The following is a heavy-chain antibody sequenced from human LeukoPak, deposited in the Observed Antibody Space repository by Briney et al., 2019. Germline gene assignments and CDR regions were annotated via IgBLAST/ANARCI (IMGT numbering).Heavy chain of an antibody. J-gene: IGHJ4*02. V-gene: IGHV3-30*18. CDR1: GFTFSSYG. CDR2: ISYDGSNK. D-gene: IGHD1-26*01. Sequence: SGGSLRLSCAASGFTFSSYGMHWVRQAPGKGLEWVAVISYDGSNKYYADSVKGRFTISRDNSKNTLYLQMNSLRAEDTAVYYCAKDPAWDQYYFDYWGQGTLVTVSS. CDR3: AKDPAWDQYYFDY.